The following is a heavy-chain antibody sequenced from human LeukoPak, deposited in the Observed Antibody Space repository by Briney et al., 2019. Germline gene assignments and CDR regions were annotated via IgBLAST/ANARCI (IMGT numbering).Heavy chain of an antibody. V-gene: IGHV4-4*07. Sequence: SETLSLTCTVSGYSISSGYYWTWIRPPAGKGLEWLGRVYTSGSPNYNPSLKGRVTMSLDTSKNQFSLKLRSVTAADTAVYYCATRPKFMSTYFDLWGRGTLVTVSS. D-gene: IGHD5/OR15-5a*01. CDR1: GYSISSGYY. J-gene: IGHJ2*01. CDR3: ATRPKFMSTYFDL. CDR2: VYTSGSP.